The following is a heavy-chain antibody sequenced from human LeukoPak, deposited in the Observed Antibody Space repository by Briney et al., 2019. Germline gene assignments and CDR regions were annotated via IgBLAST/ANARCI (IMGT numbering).Heavy chain of an antibody. CDR2: IYSDGST. CDR1: GFTFSSYW. Sequence: GGSLRLACAASGFTFSSYWMHWVRHAPGKGLEWVSVIYSDGSTYYGDSVKGRFTISRDNSKDTVYLQVDSLRTEDTAIYYCASLDWNLDYWGQGTLVTVSS. J-gene: IGHJ4*02. V-gene: IGHV3-53*01. D-gene: IGHD1-1*01. CDR3: ASLDWNLDY.